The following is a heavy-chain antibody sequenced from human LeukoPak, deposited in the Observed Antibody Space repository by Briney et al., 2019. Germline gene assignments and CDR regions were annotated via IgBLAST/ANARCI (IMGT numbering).Heavy chain of an antibody. CDR3: ARKRAVTGRSGAQTTQNWSDP. CDR1: GGSISSYY. Sequence: SETLSLTCTVSGGSISSYYWSWIRQPPGKGLEWIGYIYYSGSTNYNPSLKSRVTISVDTSKNQFSLKLSSVTAADTAVYYCARKRAVTGRSGAQTTQNWSDPWGQGTLVTVSS. D-gene: IGHD1-20*01. J-gene: IGHJ5*02. V-gene: IGHV4-59*01. CDR2: IYYSGST.